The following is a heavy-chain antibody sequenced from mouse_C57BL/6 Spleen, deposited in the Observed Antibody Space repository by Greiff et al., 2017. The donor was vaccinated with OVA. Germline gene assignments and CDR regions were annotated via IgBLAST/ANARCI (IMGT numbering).Heavy chain of an antibody. CDR2: IYPGSGST. J-gene: IGHJ3*01. Sequence: QVQLQQPGAELVKPGASVKMSCKASGYTFTSYWITWVKQRPGQGLEWIGDIYPGSGSTKYNEKFKSKATLTVDTSSSTAYMQLSSLTSEDSAVYYCSRWNYDYDWFAYWGQGTLVTVSA. D-gene: IGHD2-4*01. CDR3: SRWNYDYDWFAY. V-gene: IGHV1-55*01. CDR1: GYTFTSYW.